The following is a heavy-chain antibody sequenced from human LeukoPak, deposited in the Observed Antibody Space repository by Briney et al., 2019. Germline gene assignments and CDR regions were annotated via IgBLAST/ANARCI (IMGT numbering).Heavy chain of an antibody. CDR3: ARANYYDISGYDY. V-gene: IGHV3-7*02. D-gene: IGHD3-22*01. Sequence: PGGSLRLSCAASGFTFSSYWMHWVRQAPGKGLEWVASIKLDGTEKYYVDSVKGRFTISRDNAKNSLYLQMNSLRAEDTAVYYCARANYYDISGYDYWGQGTLVTVSS. J-gene: IGHJ4*02. CDR1: GFTFSSYW. CDR2: IKLDGTEK.